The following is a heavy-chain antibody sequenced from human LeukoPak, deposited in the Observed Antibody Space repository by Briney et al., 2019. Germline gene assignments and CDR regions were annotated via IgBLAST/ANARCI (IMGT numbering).Heavy chain of an antibody. J-gene: IGHJ4*02. V-gene: IGHV4-39*01. CDR2: IYYSGST. CDR3: ARTRYYYNSRSYGAPYYFDY. Sequence: SETLSLTCAVSGGSISSNSYYWGWIRHPPGKGLEWIGSIYYSGSTYDNPSLKSRVTISVDTSKTQFSLKLSSVTAADTAVYYCARTRYYYNSRSYGAPYYFDYCGEGTLVTVSS. CDR1: GGSISSNSYY. D-gene: IGHD3-10*01.